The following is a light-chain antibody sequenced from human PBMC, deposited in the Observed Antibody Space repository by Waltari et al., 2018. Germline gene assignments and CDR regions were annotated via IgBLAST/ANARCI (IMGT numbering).Light chain of an antibody. CDR1: QSINTY. CDR3: QRYNSYANT. Sequence: DILMTQSPSTLSASVGDRVTITCRASQSINTYLAWYQQQPGKAPKLLIYGASTLARGVPGRFSGTGSATEFTLTISSLQPDDCATYYCQRYNSYANTFGQGTKVDIK. CDR2: GAS. V-gene: IGKV1-5*01. J-gene: IGKJ2*01.